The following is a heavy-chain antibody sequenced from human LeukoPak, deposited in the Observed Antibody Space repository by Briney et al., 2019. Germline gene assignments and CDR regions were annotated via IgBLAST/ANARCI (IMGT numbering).Heavy chain of an antibody. CDR2: IKEDGSEK. CDR1: GFTFSSYW. Sequence: GGSLRLSCTASGFTFSSYWVNWGRQAPGKGLEWVANIKEDGSEKYYVDSVKGRFTISRDNAKNPLSVQLNSLRPGHTAVYYCATAPPPLRPSFHDRGQGTLVTVSS. V-gene: IGHV3-7*01. J-gene: IGHJ4*02. CDR3: ATAPPPLRPSFHD.